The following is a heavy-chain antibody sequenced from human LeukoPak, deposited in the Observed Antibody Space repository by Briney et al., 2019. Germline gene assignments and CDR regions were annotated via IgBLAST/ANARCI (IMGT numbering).Heavy chain of an antibody. Sequence: PGGSLRLSCAASGFTFSSYAMSWARQAPGKGLEWVSSISSSSSYIYYADSVKGRFTISRDNAKNSLYLQMNSLRAEDTAVYYCARDVHDYGDFDYWGQGTLVTVSS. V-gene: IGHV3-21*01. J-gene: IGHJ4*02. D-gene: IGHD4-17*01. CDR3: ARDVHDYGDFDY. CDR2: ISSSSSYI. CDR1: GFTFSSYA.